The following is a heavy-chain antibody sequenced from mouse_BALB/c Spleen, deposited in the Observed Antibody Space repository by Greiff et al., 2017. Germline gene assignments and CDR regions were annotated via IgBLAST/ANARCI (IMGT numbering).Heavy chain of an antibody. CDR2: ISSGGSYT. Sequence: EVKLMESGGGLVKPGGSLKLSCAASGFTFSSYTMSWVRQTPEKRLEWVATISSGGSYTYYPDSVKGRFTISRDNAKNTLYLQMSSLKSEDTAMYYCTRAITTVVGSRFAYWGQGTLVTVSA. J-gene: IGHJ3*01. CDR1: GFTFSSYT. D-gene: IGHD1-1*01. CDR3: TRAITTVVGSRFAY. V-gene: IGHV5-6-4*01.